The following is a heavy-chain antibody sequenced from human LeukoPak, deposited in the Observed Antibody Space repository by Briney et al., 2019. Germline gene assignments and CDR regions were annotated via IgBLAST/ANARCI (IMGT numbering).Heavy chain of an antibody. Sequence: KSGGSLRLSCAASGFSFSDTYINWVRQIPGTGLEWVGLIKNKADRGEIENAAPVKDRFTISRDDSKSTVYLQMSSLKTEDTAVYYCTTESSGSLPYWGQGTLVTVSS. J-gene: IGHJ4*02. V-gene: IGHV3-15*07. CDR1: GFSFSDTY. D-gene: IGHD1-26*01. CDR3: TTESSGSLPY. CDR2: IKNKADRGEI.